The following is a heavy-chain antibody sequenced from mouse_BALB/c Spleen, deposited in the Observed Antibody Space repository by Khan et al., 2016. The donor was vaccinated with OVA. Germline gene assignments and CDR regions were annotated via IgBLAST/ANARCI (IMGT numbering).Heavy chain of an antibody. J-gene: IGHJ2*02. CDR2: IDYSGST. D-gene: IGHD1-3*01. CDR3: SRIYSYHY. Sequence: EVQLQESGPGLVRPSQSLSLTCTVTGYSITSDYAWNWIRQFPRNKLEWMGYIDYSGSTSYNPSLKSRISITRDTYKNQSFLQLNSVTTEDTSTYYCSRIYSYHYWGQGTSVTVSS. V-gene: IGHV3-2*02. CDR1: GYSITSDYA.